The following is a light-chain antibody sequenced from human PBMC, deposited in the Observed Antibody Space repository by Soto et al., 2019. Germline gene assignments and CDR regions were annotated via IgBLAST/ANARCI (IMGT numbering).Light chain of an antibody. V-gene: IGKV3-15*01. Sequence: EIVMTQSPATLSVSPGERATLSCRASQSVSSNLAWYQQKPGQAPRLLIYDASTRATGIPARFSGSGSGTEFTLTISSLQSEDFAVYFCQQYNIWPQTFGQGTKVDI. J-gene: IGKJ1*01. CDR3: QQYNIWPQT. CDR1: QSVSSN. CDR2: DAS.